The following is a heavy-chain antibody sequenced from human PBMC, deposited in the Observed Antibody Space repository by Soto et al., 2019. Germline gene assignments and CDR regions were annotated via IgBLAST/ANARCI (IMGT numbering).Heavy chain of an antibody. J-gene: IGHJ4*02. V-gene: IGHV3-7*01. CDR2: IKQDESEK. CDR1: GFSFSSYW. Sequence: EVQLVESGGGLVQPGGSLRISCTVSGFSFSSYWMSWVRQAPGKGLEWVASIKQDESEKYYVDSVKGRFTISRDNVDDSLFLPMNSLSADDTAVYFCVRDVAFDYVNWGQGTLVTVSS. D-gene: IGHD3-16*01. CDR3: VRDVAFDYVN.